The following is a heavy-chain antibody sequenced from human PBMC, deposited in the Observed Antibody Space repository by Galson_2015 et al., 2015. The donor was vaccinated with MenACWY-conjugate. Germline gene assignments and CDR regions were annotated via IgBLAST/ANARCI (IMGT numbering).Heavy chain of an antibody. CDR3: AKDRPPRGLTRFYYGMDV. V-gene: IGHV3-30*04. D-gene: IGHD3/OR15-3a*01. CDR2: ISYDGSNK. Sequence: SLRLSCAASGFTFSDSAIHWVRQAPGKGLEWVAVISYDGSNKYYADSVKGRFTISRDDSNNTLYLQLNSLSPEDTGVYFCAKDRPPRGLTRFYYGMDVWGLGTTVTVSS. CDR1: GFTFSDSA. J-gene: IGHJ6*02.